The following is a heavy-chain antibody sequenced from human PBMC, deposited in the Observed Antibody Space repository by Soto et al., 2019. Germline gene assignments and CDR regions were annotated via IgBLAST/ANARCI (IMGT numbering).Heavy chain of an antibody. CDR2: IKQDGSEK. CDR3: ARVPSTRDIWSYGVGGKYYYYYMDV. D-gene: IGHD1-7*01. V-gene: IGHV3-7*04. Sequence: EVQLVESGGGLVQPGGSLRLSCAASGFSFSHYCMSWVRQAPGKGLEWVANIKQDGSEKYDVDSVKGRFTISRYNAKNSMFLQMDSLRDEDPAVYYCARVPSTRDIWSYGVGGKYYYYYMDVWGKGTTVTVSS. J-gene: IGHJ6*03. CDR1: GFSFSHYC.